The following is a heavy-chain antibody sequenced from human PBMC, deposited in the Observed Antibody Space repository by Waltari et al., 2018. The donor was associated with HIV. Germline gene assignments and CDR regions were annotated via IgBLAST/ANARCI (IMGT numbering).Heavy chain of an antibody. J-gene: IGHJ4*02. CDR2: IDPGDFDT. V-gene: IGHV5-51*03. D-gene: IGHD3-22*01. CDR3: ATSRSTYYDTGGYFDY. CDR1: GYSFTSYW. Sequence: EVQLVQSGAEVKKPGESLKISCKASGYSFTSYWIGWVRQMPGKGLEWMGIIDPGDFDTKYSPSFQGQVTIAADKSSSTAYLQWSSLKASDTAMYYCATSRSTYYDTGGYFDYWGQGTLVTVSS.